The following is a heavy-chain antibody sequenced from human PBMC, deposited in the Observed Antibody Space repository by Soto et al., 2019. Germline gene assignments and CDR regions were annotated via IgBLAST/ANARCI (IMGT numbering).Heavy chain of an antibody. V-gene: IGHV3-74*01. CDR2: IKTDGSST. J-gene: IGHJ4*02. CDR3: AKREGNTYGLFH. CDR1: GFTFSDYW. D-gene: IGHD5-18*01. Sequence: EVQLVESGGGLVQPGGSLRLSCAASGFTFSDYWIHWVRQAPGKGLVWVSRIKTDGSSTDYADSVKGRFTISRDNAKNTLYLQMNSLSAEDTAVYYCAKREGNTYGLFHWGQGTLVTGSS.